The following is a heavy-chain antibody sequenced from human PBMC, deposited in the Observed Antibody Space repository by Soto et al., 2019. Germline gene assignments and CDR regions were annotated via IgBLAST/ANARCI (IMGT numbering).Heavy chain of an antibody. D-gene: IGHD2-15*01. V-gene: IGHV1-18*04. J-gene: IGHJ4*02. CDR3: ARDVPGSGVPFWDY. CDR1: GYTFTHYG. Sequence: QIQLVQSGAEMKKPGASVKVSCKPSGYTFTHYGVSWLRQAPGQVLEWMGWISAYNGNTDYANKFQGRVALTTDTSTSTADMGLRGLSPDDTAVYYCARDVPGSGVPFWDYWGQGTLVTVSS. CDR2: ISAYNGNT.